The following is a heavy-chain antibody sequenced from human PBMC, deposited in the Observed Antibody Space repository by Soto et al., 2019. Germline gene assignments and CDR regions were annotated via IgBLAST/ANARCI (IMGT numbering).Heavy chain of an antibody. Sequence: SGPTLVNPTQPPTLTCTFSGFSLSTSEVGVGWIRQPPGKALEWLALIFWNDDERYNPSLKRRLTITKDISKNQVVLTMPNMDPMDTATYYCAHSRVFDWFDPWGQGTLVTVSS. V-gene: IGHV2-5*01. D-gene: IGHD6-13*01. CDR2: IFWNDDE. CDR3: AHSRVFDWFDP. J-gene: IGHJ5*02. CDR1: GFSLSTSEVG.